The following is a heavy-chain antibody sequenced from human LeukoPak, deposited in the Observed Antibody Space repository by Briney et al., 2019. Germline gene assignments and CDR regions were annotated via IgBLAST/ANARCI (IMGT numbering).Heavy chain of an antibody. J-gene: IGHJ4*02. CDR2: IYISGRT. D-gene: IGHD5-18*01. Sequence: SETLSLTCTVSGGSISTYNWSWIRQPAGKGLEWIGRIYISGRTNYNPSLQSRVTMSVDTSRNQFSLKLRSVTAADTAVYYCAREASDTAMATYYFDYWGQGTLVTVSS. CDR3: AREASDTAMATYYFDY. V-gene: IGHV4-4*07. CDR1: GGSISTYN.